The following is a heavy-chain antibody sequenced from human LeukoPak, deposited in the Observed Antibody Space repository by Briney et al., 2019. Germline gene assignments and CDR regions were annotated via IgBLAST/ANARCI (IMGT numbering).Heavy chain of an antibody. CDR2: IWHDGATK. CDR1: GFIFSNYA. J-gene: IGHJ3*01. V-gene: IGHV3-33*01. D-gene: IGHD3-16*01. CDR3: ARELLGEGPDAFDV. Sequence: GGSLRLSCKTSGFIFSNYAMHWVRQAPGKGLDWVAMIWHDGATKFYADSVKGRFTISRDNSKDTLYLQMDSLRAEDTAVFYCARELLGEGPDAFDVWGQGTIVTVSS.